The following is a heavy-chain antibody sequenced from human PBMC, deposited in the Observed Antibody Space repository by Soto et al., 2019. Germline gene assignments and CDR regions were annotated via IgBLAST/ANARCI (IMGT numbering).Heavy chain of an antibody. Sequence: GESLKISCTGVGYSFTSYWIGWVRQMPGKGLEWMGIIYPSDSDTRYSPSFQGQVTISADRSITTAYLQWSSLGASDTAIYYCGRFPLNCGGDCFFDHWGQGTVVTVSS. CDR2: IYPSDSDT. V-gene: IGHV5-51*01. J-gene: IGHJ4*02. D-gene: IGHD2-21*02. CDR1: GYSFTSYW. CDR3: GRFPLNCGGDCFFDH.